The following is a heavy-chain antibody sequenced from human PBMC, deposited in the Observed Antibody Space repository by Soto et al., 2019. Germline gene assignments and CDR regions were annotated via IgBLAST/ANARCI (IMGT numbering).Heavy chain of an antibody. V-gene: IGHV3-33*01. CDR1: GFTFSSYG. CDR2: IWYDGSNK. CDR3: ARTHMVPGELPDYYFDY. Sequence: GGSLRLSCAASGFTFSSYGMHWVRQAPGKGLEWVAVIWYDGSNKYYADSVKGRFTISRDNSKNTLYLQMNSLRAEDTAVYYCARTHMVPGELPDYYFDYWGQGTLVTVSS. J-gene: IGHJ4*02. D-gene: IGHD3-10*01.